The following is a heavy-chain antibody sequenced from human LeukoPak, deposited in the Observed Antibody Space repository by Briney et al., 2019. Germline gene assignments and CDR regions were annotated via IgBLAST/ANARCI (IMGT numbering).Heavy chain of an antibody. CDR3: AKIAAAGTALAEYFQH. J-gene: IGHJ1*01. D-gene: IGHD6-13*01. CDR2: IRYDGSNK. CDR1: GFTFSSYG. Sequence: PGGSLRLSCAASGFTFSSYGMHRVRQAPGKGLEWVAFIRYDGSNKYYADSVKGRFTISRDNSKNTLYLQMNSLRAEDTAVYYCAKIAAAGTALAEYFQHWGQGTLVTVSS. V-gene: IGHV3-30*02.